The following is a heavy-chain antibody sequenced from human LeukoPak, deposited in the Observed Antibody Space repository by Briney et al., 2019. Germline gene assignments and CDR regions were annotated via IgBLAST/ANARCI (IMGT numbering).Heavy chain of an antibody. CDR2: IYYSGST. D-gene: IGHD3-22*01. Sequence: SETLSLTCTVSGGSISSYYWSWIRQPPGKGLEWIGYIYYSGSTNYNPSLKSRVTISVDTSKNQSSLKLSSVTAADTAVYYCARGVGYYDSSGYCLNWFDPWGQGTLVTVSS. CDR1: GGSISSYY. J-gene: IGHJ5*02. CDR3: ARGVGYYDSSGYCLNWFDP. V-gene: IGHV4-59*01.